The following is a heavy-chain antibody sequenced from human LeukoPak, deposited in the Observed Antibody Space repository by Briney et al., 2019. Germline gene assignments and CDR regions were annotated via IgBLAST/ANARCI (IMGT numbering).Heavy chain of an antibody. CDR2: ISGSGGST. CDR3: ARGAYGGTKAPFGY. V-gene: IGHV3-23*01. Sequence: GGSLRLSCAASGFTFSSYAMNWVRQSPGKGLEWVSGISGSGGSTYYADSVKGRFTISRDNSKNTLYLQMNSLRAEDTAVYYCARGAYGGTKAPFGYWGQGTLVTVSS. D-gene: IGHD4-23*01. J-gene: IGHJ4*02. CDR1: GFTFSSYA.